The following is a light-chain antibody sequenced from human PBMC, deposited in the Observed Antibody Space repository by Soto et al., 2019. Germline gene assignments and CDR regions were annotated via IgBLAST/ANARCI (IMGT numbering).Light chain of an antibody. CDR2: DAS. Sequence: DIQMTQSPSTLSASVGDRVTITCRASQRISSWLAWYQQKPGQAPKLLIYDASTLESGVPSRFSGSGSGTEFTLTISSLQPDDFATYYCQQYNTYPWTFGQGTKVEIK. V-gene: IGKV1-5*01. J-gene: IGKJ1*01. CDR1: QRISSW. CDR3: QQYNTYPWT.